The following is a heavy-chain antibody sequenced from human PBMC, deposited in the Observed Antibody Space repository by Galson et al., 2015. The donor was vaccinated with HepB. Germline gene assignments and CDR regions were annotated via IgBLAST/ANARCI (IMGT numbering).Heavy chain of an antibody. CDR3: TTGTPVSSYYYYYYMDV. CDR1: GFTFSNAW. Sequence: SLRLSCAASGFTFSNAWMNWVRQAPGKGLEWVGRIKSKTDGGTTDYAAPVKGRFTISRDDSKNTLYLQMNSLKTEDTAVYYCTTGTPVSSYYYYYYMDVWGKGTTVTVSS. CDR2: IKSKTDGGTT. J-gene: IGHJ6*03. D-gene: IGHD3-10*01. V-gene: IGHV3-15*07.